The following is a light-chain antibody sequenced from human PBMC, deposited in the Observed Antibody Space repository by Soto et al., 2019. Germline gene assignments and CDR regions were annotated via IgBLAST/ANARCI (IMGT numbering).Light chain of an antibody. V-gene: IGKV3-20*01. J-gene: IGKJ1*01. CDR1: QYVGSSY. CDR2: GAS. Sequence: DIVLTQSAGTLSLSPGERATLSCRASQYVGSSYLAWYQQKHGQAPRILIYGASSRATGIPERFSGSGSGTDFTLTISRLEPEDFAVYYCQRYGTSPWTFGKGTKVDIK. CDR3: QRYGTSPWT.